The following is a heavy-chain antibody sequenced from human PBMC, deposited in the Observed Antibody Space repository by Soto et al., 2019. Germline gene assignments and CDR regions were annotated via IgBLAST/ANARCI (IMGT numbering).Heavy chain of an antibody. D-gene: IGHD2-2*01. CDR2: VDPEDGET. CDR1: GYTFTDYY. J-gene: IGHJ5*02. CDR3: ATDKGCSSTSCAPVDP. V-gene: IGHV1-69-2*01. Sequence: GDSVKVSCKVSGYTFTDYYMHWVQQAPGKGLEWMGLVDPEDGETIYAEKFQGRVTITADTSTDTAYMELSSLRSEDTAVYYCATDKGCSSTSCAPVDPWGQGTLVTVSS.